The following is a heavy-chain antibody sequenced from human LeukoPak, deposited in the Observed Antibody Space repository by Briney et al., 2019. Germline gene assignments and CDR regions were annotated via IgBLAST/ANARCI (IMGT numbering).Heavy chain of an antibody. V-gene: IGHV4-34*01. D-gene: IGHD2-2*01. CDR1: GGSFSGYY. CDR2: INHSGST. Sequence: SETLSLTCAVYGGSFSGYYWSWIRQPPGKGLEWTGEINHSGSTNYNPSLKSRVTISVDTSKNQFSLKLSSVTAADTAVYYCARGPQLGYCSSTSCPLYYYYGMDVWGQGTTVTVSS. J-gene: IGHJ6*02. CDR3: ARGPQLGYCSSTSCPLYYYYGMDV.